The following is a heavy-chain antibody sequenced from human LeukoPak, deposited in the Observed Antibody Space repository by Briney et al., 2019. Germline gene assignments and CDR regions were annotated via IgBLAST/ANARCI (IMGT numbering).Heavy chain of an antibody. J-gene: IGHJ4*02. CDR1: GFPFSDDW. Sequence: GGSLRLSCAASGFPFSDDWMSWVRQAPGKGLEWVGRIKKKDDGGTTDYPAPVKGRFTISRDDSKNMLYLEMNNLKIEDTAVYYCTTVTMVRDYDYWGQGTLVTVSS. CDR2: IKKKDDGGTT. D-gene: IGHD3-10*01. V-gene: IGHV3-15*01. CDR3: TTVTMVRDYDY.